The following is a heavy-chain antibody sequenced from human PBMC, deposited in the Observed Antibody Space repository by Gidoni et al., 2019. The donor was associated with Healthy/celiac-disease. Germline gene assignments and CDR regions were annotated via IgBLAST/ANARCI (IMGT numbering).Heavy chain of an antibody. V-gene: IGHV3-11*06. CDR1: GFTFSDYY. Sequence: QVQLVESGGGLVKPGGSLRLSCAASGFTFSDYYMSWIRQAPGKGLEWVSYISSSSSYTNYADSVKGRFTISRDNAKNSLYLQMNSLRAEDTAVYYCARMARLGQRYGFFDYWGQGTLVTVSS. CDR2: ISSSSSYT. J-gene: IGHJ4*02. D-gene: IGHD6-25*01. CDR3: ARMARLGQRYGFFDY.